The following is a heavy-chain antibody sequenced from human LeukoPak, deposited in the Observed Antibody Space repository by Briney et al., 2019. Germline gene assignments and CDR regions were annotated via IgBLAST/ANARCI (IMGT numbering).Heavy chain of an antibody. CDR1: GYTFTGYY. CDR2: INPNSGGT. D-gene: IGHD3-10*01. CDR3: ARAPKSYPYYYYYYYMDV. Sequence: ASVEVSCKASGYTFTGYYMHWVRQAPGQGLEWMGWINPNSGGTNYAQKFQGRVTMTRDTSISTAYMELSRLRSDDTAVYYCARAPKSYPYYYYYYYMDVWGKGTTVTVS. J-gene: IGHJ6*03. V-gene: IGHV1-2*02.